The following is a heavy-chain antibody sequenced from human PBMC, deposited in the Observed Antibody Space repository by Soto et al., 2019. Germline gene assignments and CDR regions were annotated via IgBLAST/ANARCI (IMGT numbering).Heavy chain of an antibody. J-gene: IGHJ4*02. CDR1: GFTFSSYS. D-gene: IGHD6-13*01. Sequence: GGSLRLSCAASGFTFSSYSMNWVRQAPGKGLEWVSSISSSSSYIYYADSVKGRFTISRDNAKNSLYLQMNSLRAEDTAVYYCAREGSWYGLFDYWGQGTLVTVSS. V-gene: IGHV3-21*01. CDR2: ISSSSSYI. CDR3: AREGSWYGLFDY.